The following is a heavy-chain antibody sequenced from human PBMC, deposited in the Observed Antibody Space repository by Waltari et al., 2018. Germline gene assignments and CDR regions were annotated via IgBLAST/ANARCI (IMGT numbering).Heavy chain of an antibody. CDR2: ISYDGSNK. Sequence: QVQLVESGGGVVQPGRSLRLSCAASGFTFRSYGMHWVRQAPGKGLEWVAVISYDGSNKYYADSVKGRFTISRDNSKNTLYLQMNSLRAEDTAVYYCAKWDVWGQGTTVTVSS. J-gene: IGHJ6*02. CDR1: GFTFRSYG. V-gene: IGHV3-30*18. CDR3: AKWDV.